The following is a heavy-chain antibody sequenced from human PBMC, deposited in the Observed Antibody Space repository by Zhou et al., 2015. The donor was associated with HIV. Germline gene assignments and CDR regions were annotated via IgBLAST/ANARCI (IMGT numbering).Heavy chain of an antibody. CDR1: GYTLTELS. J-gene: IGHJ5*02. CDR2: FDPEDGET. D-gene: IGHD3-10*01. CDR3: ATDRRRRGRVRGVARSWFDP. Sequence: QVQLVQSGAEVKKPGASVKVSCKVSGYTLTELSMHWVRQAPGKGLEWMGGFDPEDGETIYAQKFQGRVTMTEDTSTDTAYMELSSLRSEDTAVYYCATDRRRRGRVRGVARSWFDPWGQGTLVTVSS. V-gene: IGHV1-24*01.